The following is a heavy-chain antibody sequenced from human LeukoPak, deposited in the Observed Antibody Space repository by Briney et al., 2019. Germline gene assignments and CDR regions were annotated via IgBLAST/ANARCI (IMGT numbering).Heavy chain of an antibody. Sequence: PGGSLRLSCAASGFTFSTYEMHWVRQAPGKGLEWVSYMSSTGDIIYYADSVKGRFTISRDNAKKSLYLQMDSLRAEDTAVYYCARDDGGRHTSSLDYWGQGTLVAVSS. CDR3: ARDDGGRHTSSLDY. CDR2: MSSTGDII. D-gene: IGHD6-6*01. V-gene: IGHV3-48*03. J-gene: IGHJ4*02. CDR1: GFTFSTYE.